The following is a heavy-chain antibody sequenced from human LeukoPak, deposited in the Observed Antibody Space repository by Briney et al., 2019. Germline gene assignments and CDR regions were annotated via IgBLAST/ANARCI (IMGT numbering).Heavy chain of an antibody. CDR3: AKDRHGGYSGFTAVDC. V-gene: IGHV3-43D*03. CDR2: ISWRGGDT. CDR1: GFTLDEYA. J-gene: IGHJ4*02. Sequence: GGSLSLSCAASGFTLDEYAMHCVRHAPGKGLEWVSLISWRGGDTYYADSVKGRFTISRDNDKNSLFLQMNGLRAEDTALYYCAKDRHGGYSGFTAVDCWGQGTLVTVSS. D-gene: IGHD4-23*01.